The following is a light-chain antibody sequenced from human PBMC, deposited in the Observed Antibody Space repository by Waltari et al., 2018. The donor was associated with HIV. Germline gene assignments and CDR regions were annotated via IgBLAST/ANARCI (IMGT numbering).Light chain of an antibody. J-gene: IGKJ1*01. CDR2: KAS. CDR1: QSISSW. CDR3: QQYNSYSRT. V-gene: IGKV1-5*03. Sequence: DIQMTHAPSTLSPSVGARVPITCRASQSISSWLAWYQQKPGKAPKLLIYKASSLESGVPSRFSGSGSGTEFTLTISSLQPDDFATYYCQQYNSYSRTFGQGTKVEIK.